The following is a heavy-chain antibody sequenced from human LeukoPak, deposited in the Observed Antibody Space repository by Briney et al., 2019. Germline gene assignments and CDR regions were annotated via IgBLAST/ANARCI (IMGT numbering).Heavy chain of an antibody. Sequence: ASVKVSCKASGGTFSSYAISWVRQAPGQGLEWMGRIIPILGIANYAQKFQGRVTITADKSTSTAYMELSSLRSEDTAVYYCARLVLGTRNEFDYWGQGTLVTVSS. CDR2: IIPILGIA. CDR1: GGTFSSYA. V-gene: IGHV1-69*04. D-gene: IGHD3-16*01. CDR3: ARLVLGTRNEFDY. J-gene: IGHJ4*02.